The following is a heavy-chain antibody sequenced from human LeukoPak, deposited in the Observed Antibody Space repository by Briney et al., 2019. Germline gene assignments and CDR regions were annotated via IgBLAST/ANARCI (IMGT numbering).Heavy chain of an antibody. J-gene: IGHJ5*02. D-gene: IGHD3-10*01. CDR2: IIPIFGTA. Sequence: SVKVSCKASGGTFSSYAISWVRQAPGQGLEWMGRIIPIFGTANYAQKFQGRVTITTDESTSTAYMELSSLRSEDTAVYYCARTPMRDSGSYITNWFDPWGQGTLVTVSS. CDR3: ARTPMRDSGSYITNWFDP. CDR1: GGTFSSYA. V-gene: IGHV1-69*05.